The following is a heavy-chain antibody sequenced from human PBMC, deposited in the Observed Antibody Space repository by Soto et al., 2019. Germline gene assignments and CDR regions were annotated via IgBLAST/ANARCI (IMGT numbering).Heavy chain of an antibody. Sequence: QVQLQESGPGLVKPSETLSLTCTVSGGSISSYYWSWIRQPPGKGLEWIGYIYYSGSTNYNPSLRSRVTISVDTSKNQFSLKLSTVTAADTAVYYCARQGYSSGWYSGKYGMDVWGQGTTVTVSS. J-gene: IGHJ6*02. CDR2: IYYSGST. CDR3: ARQGYSSGWYSGKYGMDV. D-gene: IGHD6-19*01. V-gene: IGHV4-59*08. CDR1: GGSISSYY.